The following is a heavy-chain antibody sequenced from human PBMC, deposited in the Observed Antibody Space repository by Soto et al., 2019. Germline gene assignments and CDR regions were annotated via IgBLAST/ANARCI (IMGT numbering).Heavy chain of an antibody. J-gene: IGHJ6*03. Sequence: GGSLRLSCAASGFTFSTYAMSWVRQAPGKGPEWVSVISYNGSNKYYADSVKGRFTISRDNSKNTLYLQMNSLRAEDTAVYYCARIMITFGGVQYMDVWGKGTTVTVSS. V-gene: IGHV3-30*03. CDR1: GFTFSTYA. CDR2: ISYNGSNK. CDR3: ARIMITFGGVQYMDV. D-gene: IGHD3-16*01.